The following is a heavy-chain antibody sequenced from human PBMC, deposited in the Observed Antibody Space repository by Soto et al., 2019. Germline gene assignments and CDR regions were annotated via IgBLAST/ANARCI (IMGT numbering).Heavy chain of an antibody. V-gene: IGHV4-31*03. D-gene: IGHD2-2*01. CDR2: IYYSGST. CDR1: GGSISSGGYY. CDR3: ASSSENSIYFDY. Sequence: SETLSLTCTVSGGSISSGGYYWSWIRQHPGKGLEWIGYIYYSGSTYYNPSLKSRVTISVDTSKNQFSLKLSSVTAADTAVYYCASSSENSIYFDYWGQGTLVTVSS. J-gene: IGHJ4*02.